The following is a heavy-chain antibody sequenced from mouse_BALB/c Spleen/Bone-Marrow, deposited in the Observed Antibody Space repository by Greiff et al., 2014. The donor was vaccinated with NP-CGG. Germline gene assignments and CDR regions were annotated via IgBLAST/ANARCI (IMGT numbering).Heavy chain of an antibody. J-gene: IGHJ1*01. V-gene: IGHV7-3*02. D-gene: IGHD2-4*01. CDR1: GFTFTDYY. CDR3: ARDTVITTHWYFDV. Sequence: LVESGGGLGQPGGSLRLSCATSGFTFTDYYMSWVRQPPGKALEWLGFIRNKADGYTTEYSASVKGRFTVSRDNSQSILYLQMNTLRAEDSATYYCARDTVITTHWYFDVWGAGTTVTVSS. CDR2: IRNKADGYTT.